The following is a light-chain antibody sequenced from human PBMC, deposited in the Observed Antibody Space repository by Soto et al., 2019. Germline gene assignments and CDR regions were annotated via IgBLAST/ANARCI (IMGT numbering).Light chain of an antibody. CDR3: QQRNVWPPIT. V-gene: IGKV3-15*01. Sequence: EVVTTQSPATLSVSPGERATLSCRASESVSSNLAWYPQRPGQAPRLVVYGASTRATGIPARFSGGGSGTEFTLTISSLQSEDFAVYYCQQRNVWPPITFGQGTRLEI. J-gene: IGKJ5*01. CDR2: GAS. CDR1: ESVSSN.